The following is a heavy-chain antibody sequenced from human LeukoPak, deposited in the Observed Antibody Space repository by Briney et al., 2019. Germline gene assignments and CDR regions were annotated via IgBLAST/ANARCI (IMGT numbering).Heavy chain of an antibody. J-gene: IGHJ5*02. D-gene: IGHD3-16*01. CDR2: IKSKTDGGTT. V-gene: IGHV3-15*01. CDR1: GFTFSSYA. Sequence: GGSLRLSCAASGFTFSSYAMSWVRQAPGKGLEWVGRIKSKTDGGTTDYAAPVKGRFTISRDDSKNTLYLQMNSLKTEDTAVYYCTTDRDYVWGSYLNWFDPWGQGTLVTVSS. CDR3: TTDRDYVWGSYLNWFDP.